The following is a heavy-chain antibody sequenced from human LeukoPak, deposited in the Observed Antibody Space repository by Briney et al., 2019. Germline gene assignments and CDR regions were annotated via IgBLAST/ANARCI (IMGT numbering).Heavy chain of an antibody. Sequence: GGSLRLSCAASGFTVSSNYMSWVRQAPGKGLEWVSVIYSGGSTYYADSVKGRFTISRDNSKNTLYLQMNSLRAEDTAVYYCARFYANEWELPHWGQGTLVTVSS. V-gene: IGHV3-66*01. D-gene: IGHD1-26*01. CDR2: IYSGGST. CDR1: GFTVSSNY. CDR3: ARFYANEWELPH. J-gene: IGHJ4*02.